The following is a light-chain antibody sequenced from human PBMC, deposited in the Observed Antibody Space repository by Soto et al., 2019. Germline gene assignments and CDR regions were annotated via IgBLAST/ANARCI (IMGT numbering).Light chain of an antibody. CDR3: LQDYNYWT. CDR2: AAS. CDR1: QGIRNA. V-gene: IGKV1-6*01. J-gene: IGKJ1*01. Sequence: AIQMTQSPSSLSASVGDRVTITCRASQGIRNALGWYQQKPGKAPKLLIYAASSLQSGVPSRFSGSGSGTDFTLTISSLQPEDFATYYCLQDYNYWTFGQGTKVDIK.